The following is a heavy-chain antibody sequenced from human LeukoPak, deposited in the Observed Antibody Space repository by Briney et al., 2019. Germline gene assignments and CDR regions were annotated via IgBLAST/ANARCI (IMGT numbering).Heavy chain of an antibody. CDR2: IRSKANSYAT. V-gene: IGHV3-73*01. D-gene: IGHD6-13*01. CDR3: TNTAAAVY. J-gene: IGHJ4*02. Sequence: GGSLRLSCAASGFTFSMYAMHWVRQASGKGLEWVGRIRSKANSYATAYAASVKGRFTISRDDSKNTAYLQMNSLKTEDTAVYYCTNTAAAVYWGQGTLVTVSS. CDR1: GFTFSMYA.